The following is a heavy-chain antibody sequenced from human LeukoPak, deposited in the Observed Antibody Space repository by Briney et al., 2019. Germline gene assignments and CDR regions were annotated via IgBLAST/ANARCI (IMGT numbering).Heavy chain of an antibody. CDR2: IYYTGST. CDR3: AREVVAAAEMDY. D-gene: IGHD6-13*01. Sequence: SETLSLTCTVSGGSISGYYWSWIRQPPGKGLEWIGYIYYTGSTSYNPSLESRVTISMGTSKNQFSLKLSSVTAADTAMYYCAREVVAAAEMDYWGQGTLVTVSS. V-gene: IGHV4-59*12. CDR1: GGSISGYY. J-gene: IGHJ4*02.